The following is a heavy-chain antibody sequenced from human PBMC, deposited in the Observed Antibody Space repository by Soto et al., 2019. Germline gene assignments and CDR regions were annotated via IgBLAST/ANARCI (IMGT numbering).Heavy chain of an antibody. CDR2: ISGSGGST. J-gene: IGHJ6*02. CDR3: ARHFKRARYYYYYGMDV. CDR1: GFTFSSYA. V-gene: IGHV3-23*01. Sequence: GGSLRLSCAASGFTFSSYAMSWVRQAPGKGLEWVSAISGSGGSTYYADSVKGQVTISADKSISTAYLQWSSLKASDTAMYYCARHFKRARYYYYYGMDVWGQGTTVTVSS.